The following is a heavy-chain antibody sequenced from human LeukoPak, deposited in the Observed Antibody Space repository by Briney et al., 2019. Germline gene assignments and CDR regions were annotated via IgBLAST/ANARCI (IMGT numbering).Heavy chain of an antibody. CDR2: INPNSGDT. CDR1: GYTFTGYY. CDR3: ARTSLRGYSYGFDY. V-gene: IGHV1-2*02. J-gene: IGHJ4*02. Sequence: ASVKVSCKASGYTFTGYYMHWVRQAPGQGLEWMGWINPNSGDTNYAQKLQGRVTMTTDTSTSTAYMELRSLRSDDTAVYYCARTSLRGYSYGFDYWGQGTVVTVSS. D-gene: IGHD5-18*01.